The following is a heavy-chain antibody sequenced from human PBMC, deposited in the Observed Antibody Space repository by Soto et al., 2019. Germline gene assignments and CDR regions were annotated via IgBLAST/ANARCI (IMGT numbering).Heavy chain of an antibody. CDR2: MNPNSGNT. CDR3: ARAYSEPGYFDY. D-gene: IGHD1-26*01. Sequence: ASVKVSCKASGYTFTSYDINWVRQATGQGLEWMGWMNPNSGNTGYAQKFQGWVTMTRDTSISTAYMELSRLRSEDTAVYYCARAYSEPGYFDYWGQGTLVTVSS. J-gene: IGHJ4*02. CDR1: GYTFTSYD. V-gene: IGHV1-8*01.